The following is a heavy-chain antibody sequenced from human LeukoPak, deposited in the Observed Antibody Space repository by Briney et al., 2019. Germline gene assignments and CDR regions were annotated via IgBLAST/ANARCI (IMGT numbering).Heavy chain of an antibody. J-gene: IGHJ4*02. Sequence: QTGGSLRLSCAASGFTFSSYAMRWVRQAPGKGLEWVSSVSGSGGSTYYADSVKGRFTISRDNSKNTLYLQMNSLRAEDTAVYYCAKPRAVGANAFFDYWGQGTLVTVSS. CDR3: AKPRAVGANAFFDY. CDR1: GFTFSSYA. CDR2: VSGSGGST. V-gene: IGHV3-23*01.